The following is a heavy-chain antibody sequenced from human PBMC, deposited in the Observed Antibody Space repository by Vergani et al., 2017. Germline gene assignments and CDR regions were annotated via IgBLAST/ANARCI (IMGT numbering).Heavy chain of an antibody. D-gene: IGHD6-19*01. CDR1: GASIRSSNYY. J-gene: IGHJ5*02. V-gene: IGHV4-39*01. CDR3: AGHSTVEWLVKLGWIDP. CDR2: IYYSGST. Sequence: QLQLQESGPGLVKPSATLSLTCSVSGASIRSSNYYWGWIRQPPGKGLEWIASIYYSGSTYNNPSLKSRVTISVDTSKNQFSLKLRSVTAADTAVYFCAGHSTVEWLVKLGWIDPWGQGILVTVSS.